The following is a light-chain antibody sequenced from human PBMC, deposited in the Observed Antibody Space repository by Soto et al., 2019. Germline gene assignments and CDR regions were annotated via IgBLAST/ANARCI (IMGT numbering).Light chain of an antibody. V-gene: IGLV2-14*03. Sequence: QSVLTQPASVSGSPGQSITISCTGTSSDVGGYNYVYWYQHHPGKAPKLMIYDVSNRPSGVSNRFSGSKSGNTASLTISGLQPEDEADYYCCSYTTSNTRQIVFGTGTKVTVL. CDR1: SSDVGGYNY. CDR3: CSYTTSNTRQIV. J-gene: IGLJ1*01. CDR2: DVS.